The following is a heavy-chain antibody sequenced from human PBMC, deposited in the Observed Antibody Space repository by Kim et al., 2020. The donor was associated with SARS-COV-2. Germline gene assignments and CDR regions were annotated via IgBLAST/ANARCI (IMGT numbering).Heavy chain of an antibody. D-gene: IGHD6-13*01. Sequence: SVKVSCKASGGTFSSYAISWVRQAPGQGLEWMGRIIPILGIANYAQKFQGRVTITADKSTSTAYMELSSLRSEDTAVYYCARDQGIAAAGTCDYWGQGTLVTVSS. CDR3: ARDQGIAAAGTCDY. J-gene: IGHJ4*02. CDR1: GGTFSSYA. CDR2: IIPILGIA. V-gene: IGHV1-69*04.